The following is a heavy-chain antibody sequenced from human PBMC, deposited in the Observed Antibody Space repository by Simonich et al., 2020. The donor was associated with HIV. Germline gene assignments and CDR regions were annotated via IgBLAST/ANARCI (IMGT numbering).Heavy chain of an antibody. V-gene: IGHV1-18*01. CDR2: ISAYNGNT. J-gene: IGHJ5*02. CDR1: GYTFTSYG. D-gene: IGHD3-3*01. CDR3: ARYMHRLGVPNGFDP. Sequence: QVQLVQSGAEVKKPGASVKVSCKASGYTFTSYGFSWVRQAPGQGLEWMGWISAYNGNTNYAQNLQGRVTLTTDTSTSTAYMELRNLRSDDTAVYYCARYMHRLGVPNGFDPWGQGTLVTVSS.